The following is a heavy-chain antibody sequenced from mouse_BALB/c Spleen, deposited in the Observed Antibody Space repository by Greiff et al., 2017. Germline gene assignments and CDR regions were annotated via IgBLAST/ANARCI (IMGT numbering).Heavy chain of an antibody. CDR2: ISYDGSN. CDR3: ARDLERLDY. CDR1: GYSITSGYY. V-gene: IGHV3-6*02. J-gene: IGHJ2*01. Sequence: VQLQQSGPGLVKPSQSLSLTCSVTGYSITSGYYWNWIRQFPGNKLEWMGYISYDGSNNYNPSLKNRISITRDTSKNQFFLKLNSVTTEDTATYYCARDLERLDYWGQGTTLTVSS.